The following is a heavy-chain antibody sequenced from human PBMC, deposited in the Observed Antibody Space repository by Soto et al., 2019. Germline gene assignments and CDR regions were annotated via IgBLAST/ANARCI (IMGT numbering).Heavy chain of an antibody. V-gene: IGHV1-18*01. J-gene: IGHJ4*01. CDR2: VNTYNGNT. CDR1: GYAFSDYG. D-gene: IGHD2-2*01. CDR3: ARGLIPENY. Sequence: ASVKVSCKTSGYAFSDYGVSWVRRAPGQGLEWMGWVNTYNGNTKYEKKFQGRVSFSTDASTRTVFLELTNLELDDAAVYYCARGLIPENYWGQGSRVTVSS.